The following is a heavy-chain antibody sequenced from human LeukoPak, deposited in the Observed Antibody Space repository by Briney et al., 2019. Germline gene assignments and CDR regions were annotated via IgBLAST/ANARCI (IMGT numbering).Heavy chain of an antibody. CDR3: ARLIDNWFDP. J-gene: IGHJ5*02. Sequence: SETLSLTCAVSGGSISSSSYYWSWIRQPPGKGLESIGSIYSSGSTNYNPSLKSRVTISVDTSKNQFSLKLSSVTAADTAVYYCARLIDNWFDPWGQGTLVTVSS. CDR1: GGSISSSSYY. V-gene: IGHV4-61*01. CDR2: IYSSGST.